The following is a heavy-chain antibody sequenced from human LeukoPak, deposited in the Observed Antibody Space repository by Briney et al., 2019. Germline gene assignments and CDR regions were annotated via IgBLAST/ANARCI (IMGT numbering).Heavy chain of an antibody. J-gene: IGHJ3*02. D-gene: IGHD4-17*01. Sequence: PGGSLRLSCAASGFTFRNYAMHWVRQAPGKGPDWVAVISSDGSNTNYADSVKGRFTISRDNSKDMLYLQMNSLRAEDTAVYFCAREYGDYGNAFDIWGQGTMVTVSS. V-gene: IGHV3-30-3*01. CDR3: AREYGDYGNAFDI. CDR2: ISSDGSNT. CDR1: GFTFRNYA.